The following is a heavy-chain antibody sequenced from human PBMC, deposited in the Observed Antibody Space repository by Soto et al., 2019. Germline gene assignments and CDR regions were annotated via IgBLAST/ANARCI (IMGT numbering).Heavy chain of an antibody. J-gene: IGHJ4*02. D-gene: IGHD3-10*01. CDR1: GFTFSTYA. CDR2: LSGSGGTT. CDR3: AKQRAGYGSGSDTFYFDF. V-gene: IGHV3-23*01. Sequence: WSLRLSCSTSGFTFSTYAMNWVRQAPGKGLEWVSALSGSGGTTYYADSVRGRFTISRDNSKNTLFLQMSSLRAEDTALYYCAKQRAGYGSGSDTFYFDFWGQGTLVTVSS.